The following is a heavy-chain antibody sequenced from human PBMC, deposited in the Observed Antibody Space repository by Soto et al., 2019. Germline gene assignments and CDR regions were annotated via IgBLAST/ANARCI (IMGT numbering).Heavy chain of an antibody. V-gene: IGHV3-23*01. CDR2: ISGSGGST. CDR3: AKEGGKYYDFWSGYYTGRFYYGMDV. CDR1: GFTFSSYA. J-gene: IGHJ6*02. D-gene: IGHD3-3*01. Sequence: GGSLRLSCAASGFTFSSYAMSWVRQAPGKGLEWVSAISGSGGSTYYADSVKGRFTISRDNSKNTLYLQMNSLRAEDTAVYYCAKEGGKYYDFWSGYYTGRFYYGMDVWGQGTTVTAP.